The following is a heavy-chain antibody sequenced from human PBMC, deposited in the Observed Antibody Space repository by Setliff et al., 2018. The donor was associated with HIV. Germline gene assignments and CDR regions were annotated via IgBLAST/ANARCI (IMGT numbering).Heavy chain of an antibody. J-gene: IGHJ4*02. CDR3: ARGRWFGQLESSFDH. V-gene: IGHV1-69*13. CDR2: IIPSLGAI. D-gene: IGHD3-10*01. Sequence: SVKVSCKAAGGTFRNYAINWARQAPGQGLEWMGAIIPSLGAIYSAQKFQGRVTITADEYATTVYMELSSLESEDTAVYYCARGRWFGQLESSFDHWGLGTLVTVSS. CDR1: GGTFRNYA.